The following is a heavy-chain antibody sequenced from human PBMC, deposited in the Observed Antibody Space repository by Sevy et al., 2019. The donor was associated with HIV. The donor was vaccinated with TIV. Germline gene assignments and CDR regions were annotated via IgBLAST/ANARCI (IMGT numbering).Heavy chain of an antibody. Sequence: SQTLSLTCAISGDSVSSNRAAWNWIRQSPSRGLEWLGRTYYRSKWYNDYAVSVKSRLTINPDTSKNQFSLQLNSVTPEDTAVFYCAREDYYDSSGYYYFDYWGQGTLVTVSS. V-gene: IGHV6-1*01. CDR3: AREDYYDSSGYYYFDY. D-gene: IGHD3-22*01. CDR2: TYYRSKWYN. CDR1: GDSVSSNRAA. J-gene: IGHJ4*02.